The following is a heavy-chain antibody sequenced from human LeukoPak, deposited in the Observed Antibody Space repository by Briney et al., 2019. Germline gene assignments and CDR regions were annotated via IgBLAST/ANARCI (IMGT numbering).Heavy chain of an antibody. V-gene: IGHV4-34*01. CDR2: INHSGST. CDR3: ARATMVRGVGA. CDR1: GGSFSGYY. J-gene: IGHJ5*02. D-gene: IGHD3-10*01. Sequence: PSETLSLTCAVYGGSFSGYYWSWIRQPLGKGLEWIREINHSGSTNYNPSLKSRVTISVDTSKNQFSLKLSSVTAADTAVYYCARATMVRGVGAWGQGTLVTVSS.